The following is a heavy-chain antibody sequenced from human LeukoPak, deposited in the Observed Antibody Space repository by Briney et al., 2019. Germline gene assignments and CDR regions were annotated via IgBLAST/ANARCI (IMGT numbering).Heavy chain of an antibody. J-gene: IGHJ4*02. CDR1: RGSISSYY. CDR3: ARGRITIFGVVTPHFDY. CDR2: XDNSGSX. D-gene: IGHD3-3*01. Sequence: SETLSLTCTVSRGSISSYYXXXXRXPPGKGXXXXXXXDNSGSXNSNPSLKSRVXXXXXTSKNEFSLKLSSVTAADTAVYYCARGRITIFGVVTPHFDYWGQGTLVTVSS. V-gene: IGHV4-59*01.